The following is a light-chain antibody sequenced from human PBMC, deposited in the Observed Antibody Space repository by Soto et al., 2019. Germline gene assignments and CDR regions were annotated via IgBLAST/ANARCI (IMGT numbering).Light chain of an antibody. Sequence: EIVMTQSPATLSVSPGERATLSCRASQSVNSNLAWYQQKPGQAPTLLIYDASTRVTGIPARFSGSGSGTEFTLTISSMQSEDFAVYYCQQFDNRPPVTFGQGTRLEIK. J-gene: IGKJ5*01. CDR1: QSVNSN. V-gene: IGKV3-15*01. CDR3: QQFDNRPPVT. CDR2: DAS.